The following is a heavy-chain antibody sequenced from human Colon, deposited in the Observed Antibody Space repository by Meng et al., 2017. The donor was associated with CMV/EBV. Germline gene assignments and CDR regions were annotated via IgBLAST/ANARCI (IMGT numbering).Heavy chain of an antibody. CDR3: ARSNCSSTSCYLTFYYYGMDL. Sequence: GGSLRLSCAASGFTFSSYEMNWVRQAPGKGLEWVSYISSSGSTIYYADSVKGRFTISRDNAKNSLYLQMNSLRAEDTAVYYCARSNCSSTSCYLTFYYYGMDLWGQGTTVTVSS. D-gene: IGHD2-2*01. CDR1: GFTFSSYE. CDR2: ISSSGSTI. V-gene: IGHV3-48*03. J-gene: IGHJ6*02.